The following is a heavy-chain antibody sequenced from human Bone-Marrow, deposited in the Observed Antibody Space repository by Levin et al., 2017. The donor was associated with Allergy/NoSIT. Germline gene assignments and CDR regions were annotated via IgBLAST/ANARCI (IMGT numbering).Heavy chain of an antibody. CDR2: IRSQAYGETT. J-gene: IGHJ4*02. CDR1: GLTFGGYT. V-gene: IGHV3-49*03. CDR3: PRDGDGGYGSY. Sequence: GGSLRLSCTVSGLTFGGYTMSWFRQAPGKGLEWVGLIRSQAYGETTEYAASVQGRFAISRDDSKIIAYLQMSSLTLEDTAVYYCPRDGDGGYGSYWGQGTVITVSS. D-gene: IGHD5-12*01.